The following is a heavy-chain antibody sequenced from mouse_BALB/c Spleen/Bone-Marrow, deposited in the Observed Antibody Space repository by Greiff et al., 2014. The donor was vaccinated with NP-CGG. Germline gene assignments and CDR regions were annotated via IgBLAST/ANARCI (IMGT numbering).Heavy chain of an antibody. J-gene: IGHJ3*01. V-gene: IGHV4-1*02. Sequence: VQLKESGGGLVQPGGSLKLSCAASGFDFSRYWMTWVRQAPGKGLEWIGEINPDSSTINYTPSLKDKFITSRDNAKNTLYLQMSKVRSEDTALYYCAKNYYYGYVAYWGQGTLVTVSA. CDR2: INPDSSTI. D-gene: IGHD1-2*01. CDR1: GFDFSRYW. CDR3: AKNYYYGYVAY.